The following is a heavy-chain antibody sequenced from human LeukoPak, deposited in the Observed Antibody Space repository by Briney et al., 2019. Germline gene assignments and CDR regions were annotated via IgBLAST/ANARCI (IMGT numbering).Heavy chain of an antibody. CDR2: ISGSGGST. D-gene: IGHD2-15*01. CDR1: GFTFSSYA. J-gene: IGHJ5*02. V-gene: IGHV3-23*01. CDR3: ARGLANPGYCSGGSCYSAYNWFDP. Sequence: GRSLRLSCAASGFTFSSYAMSWVRQAPGKGLEWVSAISGSGGSTYYANSVKGRFTISRDNSKNSLYLQMNSLRAEDTAVYYCARGLANPGYCSGGSCYSAYNWFDPWGQGTLVTVSS.